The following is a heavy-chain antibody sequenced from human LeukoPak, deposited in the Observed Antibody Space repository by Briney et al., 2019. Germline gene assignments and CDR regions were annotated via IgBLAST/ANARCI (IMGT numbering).Heavy chain of an antibody. CDR3: ARVDLRAAFFDY. Sequence: SETLSLTCTVSGGSISSYYWTWIRQPAGKGLEWIGRIYTGGNTGYNPSLKSRVTVSVDTSKNQFSLNLSSVTAADTAVDYCARVDLRAAFFDYWGQGTLVTVSS. D-gene: IGHD2-15*01. CDR2: IYTGGNT. J-gene: IGHJ4*02. CDR1: GGSISSYY. V-gene: IGHV4-4*07.